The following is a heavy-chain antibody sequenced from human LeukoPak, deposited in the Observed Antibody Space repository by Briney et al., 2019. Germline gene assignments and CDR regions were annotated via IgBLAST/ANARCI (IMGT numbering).Heavy chain of an antibody. D-gene: IGHD5-18*01. CDR2: IDHGEST. V-gene: IGHV4-34*01. CDR1: GGSFSNFY. J-gene: IGHJ6*03. CDR3: ARARGYSHDYLHYYYYMDV. Sequence: SETLSLTCAVYGGSFSNFYWSWVRQPPGKGLEWIGEIDHGESTNYNPSLKSRVTISIDTSKNQFSLKLTSVTAADTAVYYCARARGYSHDYLHYYYYMDVWGKGTTVTVSS.